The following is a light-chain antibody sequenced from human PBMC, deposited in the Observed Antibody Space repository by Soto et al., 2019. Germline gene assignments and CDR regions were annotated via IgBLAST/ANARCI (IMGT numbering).Light chain of an antibody. CDR3: QQYNSYSLT. V-gene: IGKV1-5*01. Sequence: DIQLTQSPSTLSASVGDRVTITCRASQSISKWLAWYRQKPGKAPNLLIFDASILESGVPSRFSGSGSGTEFTLTISSLQPDDVATYYCQQYNSYSLTVGQGTRLEIK. CDR1: QSISKW. J-gene: IGKJ5*01. CDR2: DAS.